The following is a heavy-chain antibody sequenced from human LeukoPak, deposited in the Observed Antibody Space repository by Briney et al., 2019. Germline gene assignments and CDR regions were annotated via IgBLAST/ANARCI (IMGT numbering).Heavy chain of an antibody. J-gene: IGHJ4*02. CDR2: ISWNSGSV. CDR3: AKVMEDCSTTRCHVYFDY. CDR1: GFTFDDYA. Sequence: PGRSLRLSCAASGFTFDDYAMHWVRQAPGKGLEWVSGISWNSGSVVYADSVKGRFTISRDNAKNSLYLQMNSLRAEDMALYYCAKVMEDCSTTRCHVYFDYWGQGTLVIVSS. D-gene: IGHD2-2*01. V-gene: IGHV3-9*03.